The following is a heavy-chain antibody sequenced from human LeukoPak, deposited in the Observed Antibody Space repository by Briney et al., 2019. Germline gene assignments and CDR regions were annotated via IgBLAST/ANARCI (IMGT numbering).Heavy chain of an antibody. CDR3: GRETSSGWYIPL. Sequence: PGGSLRPSCAASGFAFSSYSMDWVRQAPGKGLEWISYISRSISTIYYADSVKGRFIISRDNAKNSLFLQMNSLRDEDTAVYYCGRETSSGWYIPLWGQGTLVTVSS. V-gene: IGHV3-48*02. D-gene: IGHD6-19*01. J-gene: IGHJ4*02. CDR2: ISRSISTI. CDR1: GFAFSSYS.